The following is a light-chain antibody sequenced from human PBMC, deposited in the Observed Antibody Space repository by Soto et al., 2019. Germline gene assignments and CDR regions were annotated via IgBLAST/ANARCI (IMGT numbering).Light chain of an antibody. CDR1: SSDVGSYNS. V-gene: IGLV2-14*03. CDR2: DVN. CDR3: SSFTSSTSYV. J-gene: IGLJ1*01. Sequence: QSALAKPTSVTGSPGESIAISCTGTSSDVGSYNSVSWYQQYPGKAPKLMIHDVNNRPSGISDRFSGSKSGNTASLTISGLQAEDEADYYCSSFTSSTSYVFGTGTKVTVL.